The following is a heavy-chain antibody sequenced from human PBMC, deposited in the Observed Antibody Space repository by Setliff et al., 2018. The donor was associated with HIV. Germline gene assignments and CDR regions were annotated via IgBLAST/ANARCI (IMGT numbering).Heavy chain of an antibody. Sequence: ASVKVSCKASGYTSTSFGISWVRQAPGQGLEWMGRISAYNGNTDHAQRLQGRVTMTTDTSTRTAYMELRSLRSDDTAVYYCARAAVAGPWRKLDYWGQGTLVTVSS. J-gene: IGHJ4*02. CDR3: ARAAVAGPWRKLDY. V-gene: IGHV1-18*01. CDR2: ISAYNGNT. CDR1: GYTSTSFG. D-gene: IGHD6-19*01.